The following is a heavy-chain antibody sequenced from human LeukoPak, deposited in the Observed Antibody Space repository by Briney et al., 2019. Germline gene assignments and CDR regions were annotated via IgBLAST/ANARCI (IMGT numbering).Heavy chain of an antibody. CDR1: GYTFTSYY. J-gene: IGHJ3*02. V-gene: IGHV1-46*01. CDR2: INPSGGST. D-gene: IGHD6-19*01. CDR3: ARDLEIAVAGTGAFDI. Sequence: ASAKVSCKASGYTFTSYYMHWVRQAPGQGLEWMGIINPSGGSTSYAQKFQGRVTMTRDMSTSTVYMELSSLRSEDTAVYYCARDLEIAVAGTGAFDIWGQGTMVTVSS.